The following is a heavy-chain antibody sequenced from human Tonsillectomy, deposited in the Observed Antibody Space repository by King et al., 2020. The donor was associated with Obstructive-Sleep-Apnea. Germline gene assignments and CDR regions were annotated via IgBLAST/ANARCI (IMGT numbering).Heavy chain of an antibody. V-gene: IGHV4-59*01. CDR2: VYNSRSN. J-gene: IGHJ5*02. Sequence: LQLQESGPGLVKPSETLSLTCTVFGGPIGNYYWSWVRQPPGKGLEWIGFVYNSRSNIYNPSLMSRVTISLDTSKNQFSLRLTSVTAADAAVYYCAKDASGTYYNWFDPWGQGIPVTVSS. D-gene: IGHD3-10*01. CDR1: GGPIGNYY. CDR3: AKDASGTYYNWFDP.